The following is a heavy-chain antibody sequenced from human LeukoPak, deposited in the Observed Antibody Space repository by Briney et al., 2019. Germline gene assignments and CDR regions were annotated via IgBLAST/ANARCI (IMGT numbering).Heavy chain of an antibody. CDR2: IYYSGST. CDR3: ARVGLRGVIIPWFDP. J-gene: IGHJ5*02. CDR1: GGSISSYY. V-gene: IGHV4-59*01. D-gene: IGHD3-10*01. Sequence: SETLSLTCTVSGGSISSYYWSWIRQPPGKGLEWIGYIYYSGSTNYNPSLKSRVTISVDTSKNQFSLKLSSVTAADTAVYYCARVGLRGVIIPWFDPWGQGTLVTVSS.